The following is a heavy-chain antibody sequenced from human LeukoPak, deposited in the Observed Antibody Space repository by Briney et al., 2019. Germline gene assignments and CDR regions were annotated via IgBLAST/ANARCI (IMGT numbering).Heavy chain of an antibody. Sequence: PSETLSLTCTVSGGSISSYYWSWIRQPAGKGLEWIGRIYTSGGTNCNPSLKSRVTMSVDKAKNQFSLKLSSVPAADRAVYYCARDRNYDFWSGYPSLNWFDPWGQGTLVTVSS. CDR2: IYTSGGT. J-gene: IGHJ5*02. CDR3: ARDRNYDFWSGYPSLNWFDP. CDR1: GGSISSYY. D-gene: IGHD3-3*01. V-gene: IGHV4-4*07.